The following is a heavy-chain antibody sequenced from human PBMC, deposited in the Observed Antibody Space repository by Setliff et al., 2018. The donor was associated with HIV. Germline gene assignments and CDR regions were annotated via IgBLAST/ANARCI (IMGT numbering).Heavy chain of an antibody. CDR3: AGSRGYFVQAD. CDR1: GFIFSDSW. Sequence: PGGSLRLSCGASGFIFSDSWMDWVRQAPGKGLEWVATIKKDGREKYYADSVKGRFSISRDNTKNLLYLEMNSLRAEDAAVYYCAGSRGYFVQADWGQGTLVTVSS. J-gene: IGHJ4*02. D-gene: IGHD1-1*01. V-gene: IGHV3-7*01. CDR2: IKKDGREK.